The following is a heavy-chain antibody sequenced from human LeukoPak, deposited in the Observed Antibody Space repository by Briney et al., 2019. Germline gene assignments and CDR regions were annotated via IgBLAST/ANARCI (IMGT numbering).Heavy chain of an antibody. J-gene: IGHJ3*02. CDR3: ARDRVAVGWSAFDI. Sequence: ASVQVSCKASGYTFTSYTMHWVRQAPGQSLEWMGWISPGNGNTKYSQKFQGRVTITRDTSASTIYMELSSLRSEDAAVYYCARDRVAVGWSAFDIWGQGTMVTVSS. D-gene: IGHD6-19*01. CDR1: GYTFTSYT. CDR2: ISPGNGNT. V-gene: IGHV1-3*01.